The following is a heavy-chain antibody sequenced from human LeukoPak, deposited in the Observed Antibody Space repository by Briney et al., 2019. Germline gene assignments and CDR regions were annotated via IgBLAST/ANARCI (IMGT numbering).Heavy chain of an antibody. D-gene: IGHD1-1*01. CDR2: IYYSGST. J-gene: IGHJ4*02. CDR1: GGSISSYY. CDR3: ARHTTTPDSYLAY. V-gene: IGHV4-59*01. Sequence: SETLSLTCTVSGGSISSYYWSWIRQSPGKGLGWIGYIYYSGSTNYNPSLKSRVTISVDTSKNQFSLKLSSVTAADTAVYYCARHTTTPDSYLAYWGQGTLVTVSS.